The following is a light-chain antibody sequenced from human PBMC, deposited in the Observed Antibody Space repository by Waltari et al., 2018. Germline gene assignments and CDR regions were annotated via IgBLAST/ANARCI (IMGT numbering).Light chain of an antibody. J-gene: IGKJ1*01. CDR2: GAS. CDR3: QQYNLWPWT. V-gene: IGKV3-15*01. Sequence: EIVMTQSPVTLSVSPGERATLSCRASQSVGTKLAWYQQKPGQAPRLLIDGASTRATGIAARFRGSGSGTEFTLTISSLQSEDFAIYYCQQYNLWPWTFDQGTKVDIK. CDR1: QSVGTK.